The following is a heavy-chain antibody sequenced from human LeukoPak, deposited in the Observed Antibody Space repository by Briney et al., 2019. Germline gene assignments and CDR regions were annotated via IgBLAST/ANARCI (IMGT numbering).Heavy chain of an antibody. D-gene: IGHD3-10*01. CDR3: ARGQYSMVLPDYYYMDV. V-gene: IGHV4-61*02. Sequence: PSETLSLTCTVSGGSISSGSYYWSWLRQPAGTGLEWIGRIYTSGSTNYNPSLKSRVTISVDTSKNQFSLKLSSVTAADTAVYYCARGQYSMVLPDYYYMDVWGKGTTVTVSS. CDR1: GGSISSGSYY. CDR2: IYTSGST. J-gene: IGHJ6*03.